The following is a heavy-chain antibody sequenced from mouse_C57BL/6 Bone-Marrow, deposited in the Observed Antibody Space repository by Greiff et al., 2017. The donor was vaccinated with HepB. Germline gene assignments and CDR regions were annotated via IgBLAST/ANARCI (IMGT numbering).Heavy chain of an antibody. Sequence: EVKLVESGGGLVKPGGSLKLSCAASGFTFSDYGMNWVRQAPVKGLEWVAYISSGSSTIYYADTVKGRFTISKDNAKNTLFLQLPSLRSEDTAMYFCARDYYGSSYPAWFAYWGQGPLVTVSA. V-gene: IGHV5-17*01. J-gene: IGHJ3*01. CDR3: ARDYYGSSYPAWFAY. D-gene: IGHD1-1*01. CDR1: GFTFSDYG. CDR2: ISSGSSTI.